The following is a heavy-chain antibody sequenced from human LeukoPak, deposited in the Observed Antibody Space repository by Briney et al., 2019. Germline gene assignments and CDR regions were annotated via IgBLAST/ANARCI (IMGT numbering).Heavy chain of an antibody. V-gene: IGHV3-7*01. D-gene: IGHD1-26*01. CDR3: ARDLLGSGSLPDY. CDR2: IKQDGSEK. J-gene: IGHJ4*02. CDR1: GFTFSSYW. Sequence: PGGSLRLSCAASGFTFSSYWMSWVRQAPGKGLEWVANIKQDGSEKYYVDSVKGRFTISRDNAKNSLYLQMNSLRAEDTAVYYCARDLLGSGSLPDYWGQGTLVTVSS.